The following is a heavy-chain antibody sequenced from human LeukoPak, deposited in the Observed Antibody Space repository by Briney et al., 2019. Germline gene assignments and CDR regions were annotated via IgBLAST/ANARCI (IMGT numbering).Heavy chain of an antibody. CDR3: ARLRGTYYWYFDY. Sequence: SETLSLTCAVSGGSLISDNFYWGWIRQPPGKGLEWIGSIYYSGSTYYKPSLNSRVTISVDTSKNRFSLKLSSVTAADTAVYSCARLRGTYYWYFDYWGQGTLVTVSS. CDR2: IYYSGST. J-gene: IGHJ4*02. V-gene: IGHV4-39*01. D-gene: IGHD1-26*01. CDR1: GGSLISDNFY.